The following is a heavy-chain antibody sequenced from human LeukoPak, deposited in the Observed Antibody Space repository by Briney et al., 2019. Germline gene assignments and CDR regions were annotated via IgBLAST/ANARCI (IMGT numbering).Heavy chain of an antibody. CDR3: ARDLWFGEADAFDI. D-gene: IGHD3-10*01. CDR2: IYYSGST. J-gene: IGHJ3*02. CDR1: GGSIISYY. V-gene: IGHV4-59*01. Sequence: SETLSLTCTVSGGSIISYYRSWIRQPPGKGLEWIGYIYYSGSTNYNPSLTSRVTISVDTSKNKSSLKLSSVTAADTAVYYCARDLWFGEADAFDIWGQGTMVTVSS.